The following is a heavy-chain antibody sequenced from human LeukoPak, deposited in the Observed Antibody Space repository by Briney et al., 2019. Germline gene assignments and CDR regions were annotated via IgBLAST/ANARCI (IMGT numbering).Heavy chain of an antibody. CDR1: GFTFSNYW. CDR3: ARSNHADDY. D-gene: IGHD4-11*01. Sequence: PGGSLRLSCAASGFTFSNYWMHWVRQVPGKGLVWVSRINTGGSSTTYADSVKGRFTISRDNAKNTLYLQMNSLRAEDTAVYYCARSNHADDYWGQGTLVTVFS. V-gene: IGHV3-74*01. CDR2: INTGGSST. J-gene: IGHJ4*02.